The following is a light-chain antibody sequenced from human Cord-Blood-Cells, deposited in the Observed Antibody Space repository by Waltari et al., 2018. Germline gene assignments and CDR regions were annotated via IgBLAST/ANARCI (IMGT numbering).Light chain of an antibody. Sequence: DIQMTQSPSSPSASVGDRVTHTCRASQSISSYLNWYQQKPGKAPKLLIYAASSLQSGVPSRFSGSGSGTDFTLTISSLQPEDFATYYCQQSYSTPFTFGPGTKVDIK. CDR2: AAS. CDR1: QSISSY. J-gene: IGKJ3*01. V-gene: IGKV1-39*01. CDR3: QQSYSTPFT.